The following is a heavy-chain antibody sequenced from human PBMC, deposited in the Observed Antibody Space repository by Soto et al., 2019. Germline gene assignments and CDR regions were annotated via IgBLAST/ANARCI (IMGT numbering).Heavy chain of an antibody. CDR2: INENGANT. J-gene: IGHJ4*02. D-gene: IGHD2-8*01. CDR1: GFAFGDRP. CDR3: VSWVSAHFDF. V-gene: IGHV3-23*01. Sequence: LRLSCAAAGFAFGDRPMTWVRQAPGKALEWVSTINENGANTHYPDSVKGRFTISSANSQNTVDLQMNSLRADDTALDYCVSWVSAHFDFWGRGTLVTVSS.